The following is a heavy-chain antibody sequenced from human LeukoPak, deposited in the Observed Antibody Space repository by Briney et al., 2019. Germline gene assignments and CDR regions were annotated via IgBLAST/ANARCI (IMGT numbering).Heavy chain of an antibody. D-gene: IGHD6-19*01. J-gene: IGHJ5*02. CDR2: IGTTGNT. Sequence: GGSLRLSCAASGFTLSPYDMHWVRQTTGKGLEWVSAIGTTGNTYYADSVKGRFTISRENAKSSLYLQMNSLRAGDTAVYYCARGRAPKVAGMGNWFDPWGQGTLVTVSS. V-gene: IGHV3-13*04. CDR1: GFTLSPYD. CDR3: ARGRAPKVAGMGNWFDP.